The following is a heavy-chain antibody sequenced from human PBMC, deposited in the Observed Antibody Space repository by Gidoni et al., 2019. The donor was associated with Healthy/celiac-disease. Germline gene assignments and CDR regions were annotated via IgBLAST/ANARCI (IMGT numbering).Heavy chain of an antibody. CDR3: ARVRIDAFDI. CDR2: INPNSGGT. Sequence: QVQLVPSGAELQKPGASVKVSCTASGYTFTGYYLHWVRQAPGQGPEWMGWINPNSGGTNYAQKFQGRVTMTRDTSISTAYMELSRLRSDDTAVYYCARVRIDAFDIWGQGTMVTVSS. D-gene: IGHD4-17*01. J-gene: IGHJ3*02. CDR1: GYTFTGYY. V-gene: IGHV1-2*02.